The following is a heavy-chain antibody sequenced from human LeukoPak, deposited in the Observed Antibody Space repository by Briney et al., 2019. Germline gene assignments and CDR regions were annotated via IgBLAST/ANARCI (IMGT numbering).Heavy chain of an antibody. V-gene: IGHV4-38-2*02. CDR3: ARALIAAAGTLDY. CDR1: GSSINSVYS. CDR2: IYHNGNT. J-gene: IGHJ4*02. D-gene: IGHD6-13*01. Sequence: SETLSLTCSVFGSSINSVYSWGWIRQPPGKGLEWIGSIYHNGNTYYNSSLKSRVTISVHTSKNQFSLKLSSVTAADTAVYYCARALIAAAGTLDYWGQGTLVTVSS.